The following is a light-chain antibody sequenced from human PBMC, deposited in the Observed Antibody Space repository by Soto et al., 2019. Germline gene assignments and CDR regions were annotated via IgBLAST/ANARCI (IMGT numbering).Light chain of an antibody. CDR3: SSYTSSSIDYV. J-gene: IGLJ1*01. CDR1: SSDVGGYNY. Sequence: QSALTQPASVSGSPGQSITISCTGTSSDVGGYNYVSWYQHHPGKAPKHMIYEVSNRPSGVSNRFSGSKSGNTASLTISGLQAEDEADYYCSSYTSSSIDYVFGTGTKVTVL. CDR2: EVS. V-gene: IGLV2-14*01.